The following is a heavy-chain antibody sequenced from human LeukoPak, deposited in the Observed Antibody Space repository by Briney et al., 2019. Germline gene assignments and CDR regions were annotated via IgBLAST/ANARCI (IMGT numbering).Heavy chain of an antibody. CDR3: ARDSMITFGGVMGNWFDP. J-gene: IGHJ5*02. Sequence: PGGSLRLSRAASGFTFSSYWMNWVRQAPGKGLEWVSYISSSSSTIYYADSVKGRFTISRDNAKNSLYLQMNSLRAEDTAVYYCARDSMITFGGVMGNWFDPWGQGTLVTVSS. D-gene: IGHD3-16*01. CDR2: ISSSSSTI. V-gene: IGHV3-48*01. CDR1: GFTFSSYW.